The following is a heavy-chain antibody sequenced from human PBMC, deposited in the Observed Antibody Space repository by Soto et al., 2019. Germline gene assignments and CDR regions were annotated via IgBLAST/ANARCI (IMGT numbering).Heavy chain of an antibody. V-gene: IGHV3-30-3*01. Sequence: GGSLRLSCAASGFTFSSYAMHWVRQAPGKGLEWVAVISYDGSNKYYADSVKGRFTISRDNSKNTLYLQMNSLRAEDTAVYYCARDFQIARGVIFFVDAFDIWGQGTMVTVSS. J-gene: IGHJ3*02. CDR1: GFTFSSYA. CDR2: ISYDGSNK. CDR3: ARDFQIARGVIFFVDAFDI. D-gene: IGHD3-10*01.